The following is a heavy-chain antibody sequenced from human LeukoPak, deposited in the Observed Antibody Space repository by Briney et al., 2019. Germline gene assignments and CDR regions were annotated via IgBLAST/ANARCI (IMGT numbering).Heavy chain of an antibody. J-gene: IGHJ2*01. CDR3: AKVGGSYWAHWYFDL. CDR1: GFTFSSYA. CDR2: ISGSGGST. Sequence: GGSLRLSCAASGFTFSSYAMSWVRQAPGKGLEWVSVISGSGGSTYYADSVKGRFTISRDNSKSTVYLQMNSLRAEDTAVYYCAKVGGSYWAHWYFDLWGRGTLVTVSS. V-gene: IGHV3-23*01. D-gene: IGHD1-26*01.